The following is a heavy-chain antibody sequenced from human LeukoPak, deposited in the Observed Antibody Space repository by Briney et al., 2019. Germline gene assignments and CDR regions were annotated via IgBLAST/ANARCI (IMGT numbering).Heavy chain of an antibody. CDR1: GGSFTDYY. CDR3: ARGPHLWLVRGVSAWFDP. D-gene: IGHD3-10*01. CDR2: INHRGST. J-gene: IGHJ5*02. V-gene: IGHV4-34*01. Sequence: SETLSLTCAVYGGSFTDYYWSWIRQPPGKGLEWIGEINHRGSTNYNSSLKSRVAISVDRSKNQFSLKLNSVTAADTAVYFCARGPHLWLVRGVSAWFDPWGQGTLVTVSS.